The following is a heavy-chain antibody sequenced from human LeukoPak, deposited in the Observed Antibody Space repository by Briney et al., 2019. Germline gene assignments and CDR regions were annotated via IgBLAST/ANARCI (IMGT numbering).Heavy chain of an antibody. Sequence: SETLSLTCTVSGGSISDYYWSWIRQPPGKGLEWIGYIYYSGSTKYNPYLKSRVTISIDTSKNQFSLKLSSVTAADTALYYCARGTGAYYYLWGQGTLVTVSS. V-gene: IGHV4-59*01. CDR3: ARGTGAYYYL. CDR1: GGSISDYY. CDR2: IYYSGST. J-gene: IGHJ5*02. D-gene: IGHD2-21*01.